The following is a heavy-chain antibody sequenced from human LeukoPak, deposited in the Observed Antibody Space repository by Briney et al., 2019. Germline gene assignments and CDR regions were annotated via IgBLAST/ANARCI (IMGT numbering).Heavy chain of an antibody. J-gene: IGHJ3*01. CDR2: IYSGGST. CDR1: GFTVSSNY. V-gene: IGHV3-66*01. CDR3: AIDSSYCSYSNGQGDAFDV. D-gene: IGHD2-15*01. Sequence: GGSLRLSCAVSGFTVSSNYMSWVRQAPGKGLEWVSVIYSGGSTYYADSLKGRFTISGDNAKNSLYLQMNSLRAEDTAVYYWAIDSSYCSYSNGQGDAFDVWGQGTMVTVSS.